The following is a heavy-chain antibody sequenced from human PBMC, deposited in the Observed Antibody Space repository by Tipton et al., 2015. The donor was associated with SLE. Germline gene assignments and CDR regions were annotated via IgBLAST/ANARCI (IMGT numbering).Heavy chain of an antibody. CDR3: VKDGVGTTDY. CDR1: GFSFSAYA. V-gene: IGHV3-64D*06. D-gene: IGHD1-26*01. Sequence: SLRLSCSASGFSFSAYAMNWVRQAPGKGLEYVSAISSHGGSTYYADSVMGRFTISRDNSKNTVYLQMSSLRPEDTAVYYCVKDGVGTTDYWGQGTLVTVSS. CDR2: ISSHGGST. J-gene: IGHJ4*02.